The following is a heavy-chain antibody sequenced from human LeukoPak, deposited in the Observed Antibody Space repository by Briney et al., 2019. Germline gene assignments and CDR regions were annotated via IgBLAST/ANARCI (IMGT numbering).Heavy chain of an antibody. V-gene: IGHV3-21*01. CDR1: GFTFTTYS. J-gene: IGHJ4*02. CDR2: ISSSSTYI. D-gene: IGHD3-10*01. Sequence: GGSLRLSCAAPGFTFTTYSMNWVRQAPGKGLEWVSSISSSSTYIYYADSVKGRFTISRDNAKNSLFLQMNSLRAEDTAVYYCARDGVYGSGTYYYYFDYWGQGTLVTVSS. CDR3: ARDGVYGSGTYYYYFDY.